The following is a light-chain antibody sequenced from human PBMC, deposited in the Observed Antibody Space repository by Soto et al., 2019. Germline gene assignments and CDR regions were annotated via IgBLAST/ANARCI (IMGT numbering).Light chain of an antibody. V-gene: IGKV1-27*01. CDR3: QKYNSAPLT. CDR1: QGIGVY. J-gene: IGKJ4*01. Sequence: DIQMTQSPSSVSASLGDRVTITCRASQGIGVYLAWFQQKPGNDPKLLIYSASTLQSGVPSRFSGSGSGTDFTLTISSLQPEDVATYYCQKYNSAPLTFGEGTKVEIK. CDR2: SAS.